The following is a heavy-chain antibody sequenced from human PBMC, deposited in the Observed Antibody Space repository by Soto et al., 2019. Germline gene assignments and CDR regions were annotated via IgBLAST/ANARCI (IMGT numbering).Heavy chain of an antibody. D-gene: IGHD3-3*01. CDR3: AKGGAYYDFCPDS. CDR1: RFTFSNYA. Sequence: PGGSLSLSCAASRFTFSNYAMTWVRQAPGKGLEWVSAISGSGRATYYADPVKGRFTISRDNSKNTLYLQMNSLRAEDTAIYYCAKGGAYYDFCPDSWGQGTPVTVSS. V-gene: IGHV3-23*01. J-gene: IGHJ4*02. CDR2: ISGSGRAT.